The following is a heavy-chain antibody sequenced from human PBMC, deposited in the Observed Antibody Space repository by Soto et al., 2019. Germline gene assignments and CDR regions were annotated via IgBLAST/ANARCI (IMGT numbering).Heavy chain of an antibody. J-gene: IGHJ4*02. D-gene: IGHD5-12*01. CDR2: IYWDDDK. CDR1: GFSLSTTGVN. V-gene: IGHV2-5*02. CDR3: AHRRTMHRDY. Sequence: QITLKESGPTVVKPTQTLTLTCTFSGFSLSTTGVNVGWIRQPPGKALEWLGIIYWDDDKRYSPSLKSRLTITKDTSKNQVVLTMTNMDPVDTATYYCAHRRTMHRDYWGQGTLVTVSS.